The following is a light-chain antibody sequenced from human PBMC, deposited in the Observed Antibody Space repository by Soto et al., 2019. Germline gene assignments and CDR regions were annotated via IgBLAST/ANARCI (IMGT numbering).Light chain of an antibody. J-gene: IGKJ4*01. V-gene: IGKV3-20*01. CDR1: QSVTSSN. CDR2: GAS. Sequence: EIVLTQSPGTLFLSPGERVTLSCRASQSVTSSNLAWYQQKPGQAPSLLISGASTRATGIPDRFIGSGSGTDFTLTISRLEPEDFAVYYCQQYDTSPLTFGGGTKVEI. CDR3: QQYDTSPLT.